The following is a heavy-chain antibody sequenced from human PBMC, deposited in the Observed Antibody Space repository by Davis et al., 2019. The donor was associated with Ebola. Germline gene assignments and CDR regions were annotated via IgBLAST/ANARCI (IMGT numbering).Heavy chain of an antibody. CDR2: ISKNGDTI. J-gene: IGHJ4*02. V-gene: IGHV3-48*03. CDR1: GFIFSTYV. CDR3: ARTVDCDF. Sequence: GESLKISCSASGFIFSTYVMSWVRQAPGKGLEWVSYISKNGDTIFYADSVKGRFTISRDNAKNSVYLQMTSLRAEDTAVYYCARTVDCDFWGQGSLVTVSS. D-gene: IGHD4-11*01.